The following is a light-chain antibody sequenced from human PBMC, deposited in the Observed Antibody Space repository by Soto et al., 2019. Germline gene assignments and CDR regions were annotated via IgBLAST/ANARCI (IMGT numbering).Light chain of an antibody. V-gene: IGKV3-20*01. CDR2: GAS. CDR3: QQYGSSPIT. CDR1: QSVSSSY. Sequence: EIELTQSPGTLSLSPGERATLSCRASQSVSSSYLAWYQQKPGQAPRLLIYGASSRATGIPDRFSGSGSGTDLTLTISRLEPEDFAVYYCQQYGSSPITFGGGTKLDIK. J-gene: IGKJ4*01.